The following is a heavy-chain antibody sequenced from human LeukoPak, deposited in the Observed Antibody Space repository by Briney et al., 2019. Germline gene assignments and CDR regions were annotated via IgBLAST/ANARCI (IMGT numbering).Heavy chain of an antibody. V-gene: IGHV3-33*01. CDR2: IWYDGSNK. Sequence: GGSLRLSCAASGFTFSSYVTHWVRQAPGKGLEWVAVIWYDGSNKYYADSVKGRFTISRDNSKNTLYLQMNSLRAEDTAVYYCARDQLITMVRGVIEGLFDYWGQGTLVTVSS. J-gene: IGHJ4*02. CDR1: GFTFSSYV. D-gene: IGHD3-10*01. CDR3: ARDQLITMVRGVIEGLFDY.